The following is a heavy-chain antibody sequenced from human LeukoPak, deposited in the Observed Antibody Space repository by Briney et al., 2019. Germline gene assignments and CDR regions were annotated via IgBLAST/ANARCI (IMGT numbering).Heavy chain of an antibody. D-gene: IGHD3-9*01. CDR3: ARDVGRDTITTEIAY. Sequence: GGSLRLSCAASGFTFSNYALQWVRQAPGKGLEWVAVISHDGRNKNYADSVKGRFTISRDNYKNTLYLQMSSLRAEDTAVYYCARDVGRDTITTEIAYWGQGALVTVTS. CDR1: GFTFSNYA. J-gene: IGHJ4*02. CDR2: ISHDGRNK. V-gene: IGHV3-30*04.